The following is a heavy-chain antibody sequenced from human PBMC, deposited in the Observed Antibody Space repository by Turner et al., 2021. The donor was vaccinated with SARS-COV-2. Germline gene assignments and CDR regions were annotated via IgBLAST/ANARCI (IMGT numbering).Heavy chain of an antibody. CDR2: IYYSGTT. V-gene: IGHV4-39*01. CDR1: GGSINGSTYY. J-gene: IGHJ4*02. Sequence: QLQLQESGPGLVKPSETLSLTCTVSGGSINGSTYYWGWVRQPPGKGLEWIGSIYYSGTTFSNPSLMSRVTISVDTSKNQFSLKLSSVTAADTAVYYCARQSSGWYLPYFDYWGQGTLVTVSS. CDR3: ARQSSGWYLPYFDY. D-gene: IGHD6-19*01.